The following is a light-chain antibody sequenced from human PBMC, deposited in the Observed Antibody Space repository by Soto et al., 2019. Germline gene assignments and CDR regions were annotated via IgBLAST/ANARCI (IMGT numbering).Light chain of an antibody. CDR1: QGIADY. CDR3: QHYNTYSQFT. Sequence: DIQMTQSPSSLSASVGDRVTITCRASQGIADYLAWYQQKPGKVPKLLIYGASTLQSGVPSRYSGSGSGTDFTLTISSLQPEDAATYYCQHYNTYSQFTFGPGTKVDIE. CDR2: GAS. J-gene: IGKJ3*01. V-gene: IGKV1-27*01.